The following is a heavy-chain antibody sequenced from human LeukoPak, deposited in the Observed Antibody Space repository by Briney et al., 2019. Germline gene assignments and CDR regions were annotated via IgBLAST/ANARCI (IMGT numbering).Heavy chain of an antibody. J-gene: IGHJ4*02. CDR1: GFNFNDYA. V-gene: IGHV3-9*01. CDR2: ISWNRNTI. CDR3: AKDADDSGDYVGIDY. Sequence: GGSLRLSCAASGFNFNDYAMHWVRQVPGKGLEWVSGISWNRNTIGYADSVRGRFAIFRDDGTNSLYLQMNSLRAEDTALYYCAKDADDSGDYVGIDYWGQGTLVTVSS. D-gene: IGHD4-17*01.